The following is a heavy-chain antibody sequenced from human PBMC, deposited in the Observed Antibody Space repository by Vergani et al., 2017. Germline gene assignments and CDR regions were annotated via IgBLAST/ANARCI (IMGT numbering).Heavy chain of an antibody. CDR2: INPNSGGT. V-gene: IGHV1-2*04. CDR3: ALLLGGSSPTFDY. D-gene: IGHD6-6*01. Sequence: QVQLVQSGAEVKKPGASVKVSCKVSGYTLTELSMHWVRQAPGQGLEWMGWINPNSGGTNYAQKFQGWVTMTRDTSISTAYMELSRLRSDDTAVYYCALLLGGSSPTFDYWGQGTLVTVSS. J-gene: IGHJ4*02. CDR1: GYTLTELS.